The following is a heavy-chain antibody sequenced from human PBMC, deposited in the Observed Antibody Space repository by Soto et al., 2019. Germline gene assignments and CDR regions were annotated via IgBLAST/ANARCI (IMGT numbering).Heavy chain of an antibody. CDR3: ARVEYGGNGLPGYYFDY. Sequence: QVQLQESGPGLVKPSQTLSLTCTVSGGSISSGDYYWSWIRQPPGKGLEWIGYIYYSGSTYYNPSLKSRVTISVDTSKNQFSLKLSSVTAADTAVYYCARVEYGGNGLPGYYFDYWGQGTLVTVSS. V-gene: IGHV4-30-4*01. J-gene: IGHJ4*02. CDR1: GGSISSGDYY. D-gene: IGHD2-15*01. CDR2: IYYSGST.